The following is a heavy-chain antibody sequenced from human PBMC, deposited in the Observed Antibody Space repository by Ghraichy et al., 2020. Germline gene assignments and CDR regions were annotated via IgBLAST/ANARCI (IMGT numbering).Heavy chain of an antibody. Sequence: GGSLRLSCAASGFTFSSYWMSWVRQAPGKGLEWVANIKQDGSEKYYVDSVKGRFTISRDNAKNSLYLQMNSLRAEDTAVYYCARTYSGSYLYAEYFQHWGQGTLVTVSS. CDR1: GFTFSSYW. J-gene: IGHJ1*01. CDR3: ARTYSGSYLYAEYFQH. V-gene: IGHV3-7*03. CDR2: IKQDGSEK. D-gene: IGHD1-26*01.